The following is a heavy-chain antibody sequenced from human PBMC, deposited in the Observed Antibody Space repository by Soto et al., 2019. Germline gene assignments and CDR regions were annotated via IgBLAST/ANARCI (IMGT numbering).Heavy chain of an antibody. Sequence: EVQLLESGGGLVQPGGSLRLSCAASGFSFSSYAMSWVRQAPGKGLEWVSGISGSGGSTYYADSVKGRFTISRDNSKNTLYVQMNSLRDADTAVYYSAKDLRATTSRGVFDIWGQGTMVTVSS. CDR3: AKDLRATTSRGVFDI. CDR1: GFSFSSYA. D-gene: IGHD5-12*01. V-gene: IGHV3-23*01. J-gene: IGHJ3*02. CDR2: ISGSGGST.